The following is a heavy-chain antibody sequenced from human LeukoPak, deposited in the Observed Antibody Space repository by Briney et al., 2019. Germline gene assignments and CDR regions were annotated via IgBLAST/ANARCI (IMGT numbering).Heavy chain of an antibody. J-gene: IGHJ4*02. CDR2: FTAYSGASI. V-gene: IGHV3-21*01. Sequence: AGSLTLSCTASGFTFSSYNMNWVRQAPGKGLEWVSSFTAYSGASIYYADSVRGRFAISRDNAKNSLYLQINSLRAEDTAVYYCARGTYSGYDSSFDYWGQGTLVTGSS. D-gene: IGHD5-12*01. CDR3: ARGTYSGYDSSFDY. CDR1: GFTFSSYN.